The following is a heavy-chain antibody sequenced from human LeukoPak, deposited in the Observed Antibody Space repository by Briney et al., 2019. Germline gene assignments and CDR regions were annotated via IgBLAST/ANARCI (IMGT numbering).Heavy chain of an antibody. V-gene: IGHV4-59*01. J-gene: IGHJ4*02. D-gene: IGHD3-10*01. Sequence: SETLSLTCTVSGGSISSYYWSWIRQPPGKALKWIGYIYYSGSTNYNPSLKSRVNISVDTSKNQFSLKLSSVTAADTAVYYCASHRRGASDYWGQGTLVTVSS. CDR3: ASHRRGASDY. CDR2: IYYSGST. CDR1: GGSISSYY.